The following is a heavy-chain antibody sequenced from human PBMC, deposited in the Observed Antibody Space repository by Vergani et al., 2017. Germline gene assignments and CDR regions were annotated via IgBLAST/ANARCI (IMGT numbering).Heavy chain of an antibody. CDR1: GYTFTSYY. D-gene: IGHD3-10*01. Sequence: QVQLVQSGAEVKKPGASVKVSCKASGYTFTSYYMHWVRQAPGQGLEWMGIINPSGGSTSYAQKFQGRVTMTRDTSTSTVYMELSSLRSEDTAVYYCAKDGVRCGDFNSFDIWGQGTMVTVSS. CDR2: INPSGGST. CDR3: AKDGVRCGDFNSFDI. J-gene: IGHJ3*02. V-gene: IGHV1-46*01.